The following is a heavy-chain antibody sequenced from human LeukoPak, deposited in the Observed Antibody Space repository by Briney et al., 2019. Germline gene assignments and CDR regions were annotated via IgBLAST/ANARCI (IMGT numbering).Heavy chain of an antibody. CDR1: GFNFDDYG. Sequence: AGGSLRLSCAASGFNFDDYGMSWVRQAPGKGLEWVSGINWNGGSTGYADSVKGRFAISRDNAKKSLYLQMNSLRAEDTALYYCARDLDYGDYWGQGTLVTVSS. CDR2: INWNGGST. J-gene: IGHJ4*02. D-gene: IGHD4/OR15-4a*01. V-gene: IGHV3-20*04. CDR3: ARDLDYGDY.